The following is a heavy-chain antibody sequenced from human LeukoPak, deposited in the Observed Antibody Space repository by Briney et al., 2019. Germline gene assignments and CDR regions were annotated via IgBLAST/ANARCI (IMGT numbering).Heavy chain of an antibody. D-gene: IGHD3-22*01. CDR1: GYTFTGYY. CDR2: INPNSGGT. Sequence: ASVKASCKASGYTFTGYYMHWVRQAPGQGLEWMGRINPNSGGTNYAQKFQGRVTMTRDTSISTAYMELSRLRSDDTAVYYCASLGGTYYYDSSGSYYFDYWGQGTLVTVSS. V-gene: IGHV1-2*06. CDR3: ASLGGTYYYDSSGSYYFDY. J-gene: IGHJ4*02.